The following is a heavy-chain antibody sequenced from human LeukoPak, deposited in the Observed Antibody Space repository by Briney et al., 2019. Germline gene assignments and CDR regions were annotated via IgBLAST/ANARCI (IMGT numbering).Heavy chain of an antibody. CDR2: IYPGDSDT. V-gene: IGHV5-51*01. D-gene: IGHD3-16*01. CDR3: ASGPTLGYFDY. J-gene: IGHJ4*02. CDR1: GYSFTGFW. Sequence: GESLKISCKGSGYSFTGFWIAWVRQMPGKGLEWMGSIYPGDSDTTYTPSFQGQVTISADKSISTAYLQWSSLKASDTAMYYCASGPTLGYFDYWGQGTLVTVSS.